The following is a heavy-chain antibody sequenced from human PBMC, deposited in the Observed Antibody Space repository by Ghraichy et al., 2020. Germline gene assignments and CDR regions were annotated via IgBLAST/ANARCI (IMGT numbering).Heavy chain of an antibody. D-gene: IGHD6-19*01. J-gene: IGHJ5*02. Sequence: SQTLSLTCAISGDSVSSNSAAWNWIRQSPSRGLEWLGRTYYRSKWYNDYAVSVKSRITINPDTSKNQFSLQLNSVTPEDTAVYYCARQRPEWRSEVAAPNWFDPWGQGTLVTVSS. CDR3: ARQRPEWRSEVAAPNWFDP. CDR2: TYYRSKWYN. CDR1: GDSVSSNSAA. V-gene: IGHV6-1*01.